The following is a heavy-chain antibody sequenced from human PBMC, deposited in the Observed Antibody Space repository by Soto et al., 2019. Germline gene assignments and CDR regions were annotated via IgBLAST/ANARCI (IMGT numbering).Heavy chain of an antibody. J-gene: IGHJ6*03. Sequence: PGGSLRLSCAASGFTFSSYAMSWVRQAPGKGLEWVSAISGSGGSTYYADSVKGRFTISRDNSKNTLYLQMNSLRAEDTAVYYCAKDGVVTGSTYYYYYYMDVWGKGTTVTVYS. D-gene: IGHD3-9*01. V-gene: IGHV3-23*01. CDR3: AKDGVVTGSTYYYYYYMDV. CDR1: GFTFSSYA. CDR2: ISGSGGST.